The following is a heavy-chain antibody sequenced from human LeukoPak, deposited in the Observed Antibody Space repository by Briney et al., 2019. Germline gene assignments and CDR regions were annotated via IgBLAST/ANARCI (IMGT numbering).Heavy chain of an antibody. J-gene: IGHJ4*02. CDR1: GFTVSSKY. Sequence: GGSLRLSCAVSGFTVSSKYMSWVRQAPGKGLEWVSVIYSGGSTYYADSVQGRFSISRDNSKNTLYLQMNSLRAEDTAVYYCAREEGYSYGYHYFDYWGQGTLVTVSS. D-gene: IGHD5-18*01. CDR3: AREEGYSYGYHYFDY. CDR2: IYSGGST. V-gene: IGHV3-53*01.